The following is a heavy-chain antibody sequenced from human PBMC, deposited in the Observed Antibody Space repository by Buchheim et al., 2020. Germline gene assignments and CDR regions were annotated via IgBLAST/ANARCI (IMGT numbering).Heavy chain of an antibody. D-gene: IGHD2-21*02. Sequence: EVQLVESGGGLVQPGGSLRLSCAASGFTFSDQYIDWVRQAPGKGLEWVGRSRNKANSYTTDYAASVKGRFTISRDDSKNSLYLQMNSLKTEDTAVYFCARVIGSFCGGDCRLGGYDVFDIWGQGT. J-gene: IGHJ3*02. CDR2: SRNKANSYTT. CDR3: ARVIGSFCGGDCRLGGYDVFDI. CDR1: GFTFSDQY. V-gene: IGHV3-72*01.